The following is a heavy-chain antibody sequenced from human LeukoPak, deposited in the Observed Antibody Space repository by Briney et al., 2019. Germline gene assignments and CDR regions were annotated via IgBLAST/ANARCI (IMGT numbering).Heavy chain of an antibody. J-gene: IGHJ4*02. CDR2: IYHSGST. CDR3: ARDSGGPYGGYVNYFDY. Sequence: SETLSLTCAVSGGSISSSNWWSWVRQPPGKGLEWIGEIYHSGSTNYNPSLKSRVTISVDKSKNQFSLKLSSVTAADTAVYCCARDSGGPYGGYVNYFDYWGQGTLVTVSS. V-gene: IGHV4-4*01. CDR1: GGSISSSNW. D-gene: IGHD5-12*01.